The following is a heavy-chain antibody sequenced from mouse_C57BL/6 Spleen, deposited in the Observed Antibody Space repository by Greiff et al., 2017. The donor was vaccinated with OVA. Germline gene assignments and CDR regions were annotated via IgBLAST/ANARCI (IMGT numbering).Heavy chain of an antibody. CDR1: GYTFTSYW. J-gene: IGHJ1*03. CDR2: IYPGSGST. CDR3: ARLDDYEGYFDV. Sequence: QVQLQQSGAELVKPGASVKMSCKASGYTFTSYWITWVKQRPGQGLEWIGDIYPGSGSTNYNEKFKSKATLTVDTSSSTAYMQLSSLTSEDSAVYYCARLDDYEGYFDVWGTGTTVTVSS. D-gene: IGHD2-4*01. V-gene: IGHV1-55*01.